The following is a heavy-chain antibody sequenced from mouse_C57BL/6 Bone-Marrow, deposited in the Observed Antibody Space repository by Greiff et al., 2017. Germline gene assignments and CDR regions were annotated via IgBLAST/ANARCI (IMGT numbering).Heavy chain of an antibody. D-gene: IGHD1-1*01. Sequence: QVQLKESGPGLVQPSQCLSITCTVSGFSLTSYGVHWVRQSPGKGLEWLGVIWRGGSTDYNAAFMSRLSITKDNSKSQVFFKMNSLQADDTAIYYSAKRYYGGWYFDVWGTGTTVTVSS. CDR1: GFSLTSYG. CDR3: AKRYYGGWYFDV. J-gene: IGHJ1*03. CDR2: IWRGGST. V-gene: IGHV2-5*01.